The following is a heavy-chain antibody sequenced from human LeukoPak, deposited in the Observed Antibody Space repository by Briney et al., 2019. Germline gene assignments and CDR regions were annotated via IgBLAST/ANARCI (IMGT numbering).Heavy chain of an antibody. J-gene: IGHJ4*02. CDR3: ARLAY. CDR2: INGRDGRT. V-gene: IGHV3-23*01. D-gene: IGHD2-21*01. Sequence: VGSLRLSCAAPGFTFSNYAMGWVGQAPGKGLEWVSSINGRDGRTYYADSVRGRSSISSDNSKNTLFLQMNSLRAEDTAVYYCARLAYWGQGTLVTVSS. CDR1: GFTFSNYA.